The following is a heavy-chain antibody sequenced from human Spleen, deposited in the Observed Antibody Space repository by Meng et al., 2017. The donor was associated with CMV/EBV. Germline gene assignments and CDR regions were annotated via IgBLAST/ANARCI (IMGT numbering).Heavy chain of an antibody. CDR3: FMGHYSGA. CDR1: GLFFRKFW. Sequence: SMVLSFEASGLFFRKFWRNWVRQASGKGLEWVANKKDNGRAAYYGDSVKGRFRITRDNARDSLYLEMNRLRGEDTAVYYCFMGHYSGAWGQGTLVTVSS. CDR2: KKDNGRAA. V-gene: IGHV3-7*01. D-gene: IGHD7-27*01. J-gene: IGHJ5*02.